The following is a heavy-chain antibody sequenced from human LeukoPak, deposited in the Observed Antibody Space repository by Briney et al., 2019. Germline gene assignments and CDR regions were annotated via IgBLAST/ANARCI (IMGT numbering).Heavy chain of an antibody. CDR2: IIPIFGTA. J-gene: IGHJ5*02. CDR3: ARDDYDSSGYYYGNNWFDP. CDR1: GGTFSSYA. D-gene: IGHD3-22*01. V-gene: IGHV1-69*13. Sequence: ASVKVSCKASGGTFSSYAISWVRQAPGQGLEWMGGIIPIFGTANYAQKFQGRVTITADESTSTAYMELSSLRSEDTAVYYCARDDYDSSGYYYGNNWFDPWGQGTLVTVSS.